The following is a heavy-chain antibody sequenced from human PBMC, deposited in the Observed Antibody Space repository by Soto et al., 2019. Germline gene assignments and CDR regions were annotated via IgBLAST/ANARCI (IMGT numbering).Heavy chain of an antibody. CDR1: GGTFSSYT. CDR2: IIPILGIG. D-gene: IGHD1-1*01. CDR3: ARGTGKFGYDI. Sequence: QVQLVQSGAEVKKPGSSVKVSCKASGGTFSSYTISWVRQAPGQGLEWMGRIIPILGIGDYAQKFQGRVTNTADKSTSTAYMELSSLRSEDTAVYYCARGTGKFGYDIWGQGTMVTVSS. J-gene: IGHJ3*02. V-gene: IGHV1-69*02.